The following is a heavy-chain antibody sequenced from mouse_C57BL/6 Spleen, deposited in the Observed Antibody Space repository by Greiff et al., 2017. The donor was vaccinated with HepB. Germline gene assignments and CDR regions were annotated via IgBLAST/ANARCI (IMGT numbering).Heavy chain of an antibody. CDR3: ARGNYGSSYAWFAY. Sequence: QVQLQQPGAELVKPGASVKLSCKASGYTFTSYWMHWVKQRPGQGLEWIGMIHPNSGSTNYNEKSKSKATLTVDKTSSTAYMQLSSLTSEDSAVYYCARGNYGSSYAWFAYWGQGTLVTVSA. CDR1: GYTFTSYW. CDR2: IHPNSGST. J-gene: IGHJ3*01. V-gene: IGHV1-64*01. D-gene: IGHD1-1*01.